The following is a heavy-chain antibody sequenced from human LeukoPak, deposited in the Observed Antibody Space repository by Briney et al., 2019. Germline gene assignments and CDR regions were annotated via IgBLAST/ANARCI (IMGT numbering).Heavy chain of an antibody. CDR3: ARVFDAFDI. Sequence: GGSLRLSCAASGFTFSSYSMNWVRQAPGKGLEWVSFISSSTSYISYADSVKGRFTISRDNAKSSLWLQMNSLRAEDTAVYYCARVFDAFDIWGQGTMVTVSS. CDR2: ISSSTSYI. V-gene: IGHV3-21*04. CDR1: GFTFSSYS. J-gene: IGHJ3*02.